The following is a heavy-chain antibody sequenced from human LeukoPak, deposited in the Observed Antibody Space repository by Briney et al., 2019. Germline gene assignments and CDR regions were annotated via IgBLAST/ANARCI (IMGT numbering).Heavy chain of an antibody. CDR1: GFTFSSYA. D-gene: IGHD5-12*01. Sequence: GGSLRLFCAASGFTFSSYAMQWVRQAPGKGLEWVAVISYDGSNKYYADSVKGRFTIYRDNSKNTMYLQMNSLRAEDTAVYYCAREGDIVATISYYFDYWGQGTLVTVSS. J-gene: IGHJ4*02. CDR2: ISYDGSNK. CDR3: AREGDIVATISYYFDY. V-gene: IGHV3-30*04.